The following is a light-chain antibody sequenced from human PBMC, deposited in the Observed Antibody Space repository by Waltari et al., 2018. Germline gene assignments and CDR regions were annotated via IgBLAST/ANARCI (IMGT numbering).Light chain of an antibody. CDR2: EVS. J-gene: IGLJ2*01. V-gene: IGLV2-8*01. Sequence: QSALTQPPSASGSPGQSVPIPCTETSSDVGGFDFVSWYQQHPGKVPRLMIYEVSKRPSGVPDRFSGSKSGNTASLTVSGLQVEDEADYYCSSFAGSSQMLFGGGTKLTVL. CDR3: SSFAGSSQML. CDR1: SSDVGGFDF.